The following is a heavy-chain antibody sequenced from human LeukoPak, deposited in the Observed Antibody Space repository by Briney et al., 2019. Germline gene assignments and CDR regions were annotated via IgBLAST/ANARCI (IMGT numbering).Heavy chain of an antibody. V-gene: IGHV4-61*02. Sequence: KPSETLSLTCSVSGGSITSDLYYWTWIRQPAGKGLEWIGRIYTNGWTDYNPSLKSRVTISVDTSKNHFSLKLTFVTAADTALHYCARGSGWNAFDPWGQGTLVTVSS. CDR3: ARGSGWNAFDP. CDR1: GGSITSDLYY. D-gene: IGHD6-19*01. J-gene: IGHJ5*02. CDR2: IYTNGWT.